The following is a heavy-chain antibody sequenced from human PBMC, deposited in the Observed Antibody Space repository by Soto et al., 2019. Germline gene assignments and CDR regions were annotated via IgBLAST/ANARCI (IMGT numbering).Heavy chain of an antibody. J-gene: IGHJ4*02. CDR3: AKDGASRVRGVIITLVDY. D-gene: IGHD3-10*01. V-gene: IGHV3-23*01. Sequence: PGGSLRLSCAASGFTFSSYAMSWVRQAPGKGLEWVSAINGSGGSTYYADSVKGRFTISRDNSKNTLYLQMNSLRAEDTAVYYSAKDGASRVRGVIITLVDYGGQGTLVTVSS. CDR1: GFTFSSYA. CDR2: INGSGGST.